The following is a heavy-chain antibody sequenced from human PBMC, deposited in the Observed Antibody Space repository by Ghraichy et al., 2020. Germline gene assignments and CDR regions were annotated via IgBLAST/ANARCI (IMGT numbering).Heavy chain of an antibody. Sequence: GSLRLSCAASGFTFSSYAMSWVRQAPGKGLEWVSAISGSGGSTYYADSVKGRFTISRDNSNNTLYLQMNSLRAEDTAVYYCAKEGGSYFHYYYYGMDVWGQGTTVTVSS. J-gene: IGHJ6*02. V-gene: IGHV3-23*01. CDR1: GFTFSSYA. CDR2: ISGSGGST. D-gene: IGHD1-26*01. CDR3: AKEGGSYFHYYYYGMDV.